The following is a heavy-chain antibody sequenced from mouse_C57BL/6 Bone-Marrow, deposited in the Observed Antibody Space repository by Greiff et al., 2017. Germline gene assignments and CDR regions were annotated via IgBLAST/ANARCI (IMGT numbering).Heavy chain of an antibody. CDR1: GYSFTGYY. D-gene: IGHD2-4*01. V-gene: IGHV1-42*01. CDR2: INPSTGGT. Sequence: EVKLQQSGPELVKPGASVKISCKASGYSFTGYYMNWVKQSPEKSLEWIGEINPSTGGTTYNQKLKAKATLTVDKSSSTAYMQLKSLTSEDSAVYYCAREITYFDYWGQGTTLTVSS. CDR3: AREITYFDY. J-gene: IGHJ2*01.